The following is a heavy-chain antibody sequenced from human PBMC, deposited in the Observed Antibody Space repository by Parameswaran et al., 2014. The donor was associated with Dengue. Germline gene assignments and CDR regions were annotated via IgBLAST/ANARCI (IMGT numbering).Heavy chain of an antibody. Sequence: ASVKVSCKASGYTFTSYYMHWVRQAPGQGLEWMGIINPSGGSTSYAQKFQGRVTMTRDTSTSTVYMELSSLRSEDTAVYYCARRGPAAISGDYFDYWGQGTLVTVSS. CDR3: ARRGPAAISGDYFDY. D-gene: IGHD2-2*02. CDR1: GYTFTSYY. V-gene: IGHV1-46*01. CDR2: INPSGGST. J-gene: IGHJ4*02.